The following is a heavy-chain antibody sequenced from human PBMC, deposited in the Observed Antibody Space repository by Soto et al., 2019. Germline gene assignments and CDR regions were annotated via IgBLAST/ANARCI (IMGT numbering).Heavy chain of an antibody. CDR2: ITWNSGSI. Sequence: ELQLVESGGGLVQPGRSLRLSCAASGFTFDDYAMHWVRQAPGKGLEWVSSITWNSGSIAYTGSVKGRFTISRDNAKNSLYLEMDNLRPEDTAFYYCAKSRGTAGRPPDYWGQGTLVTVSS. D-gene: IGHD6-6*01. CDR3: AKSRGTAGRPPDY. CDR1: GFTFDDYA. J-gene: IGHJ4*02. V-gene: IGHV3-9*01.